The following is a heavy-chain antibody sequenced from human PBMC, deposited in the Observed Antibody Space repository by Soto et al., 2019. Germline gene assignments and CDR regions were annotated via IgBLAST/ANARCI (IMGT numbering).Heavy chain of an antibody. Sequence: QVQLQQWGAGPLRPLETLSLTCGVSGGSFSGYYWAWIRQSPGKGLEWIGEINDRGSINYNPSLKSRVSISVDTSKNHYPLNLRSVTAADTAVYYCARESHDILTGPPWVWYFDLWGRDTLVTVSS. D-gene: IGHD3-9*01. CDR1: GGSFSGYY. J-gene: IGHJ2*01. V-gene: IGHV4-34*01. CDR3: ARESHDILTGPPWVWYFDL. CDR2: INDRGSI.